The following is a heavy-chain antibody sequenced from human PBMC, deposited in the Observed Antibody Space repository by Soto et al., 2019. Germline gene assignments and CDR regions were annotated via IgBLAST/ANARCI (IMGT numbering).Heavy chain of an antibody. CDR1: GFTFSSYG. CDR2: ISYDGSNK. V-gene: IGHV3-30*03. Sequence: QVQLVESGGGVVQPGRSLRLSCAASGFTFSSYGMHWVRQAPGKGLEWVAVISYDGSNKYYADSVKGRFTISRDNSKNTLYLQMNSLRAEDTAVYYCARPKDGMDVWGQGTTVTVS. J-gene: IGHJ6*02. CDR3: ARPKDGMDV.